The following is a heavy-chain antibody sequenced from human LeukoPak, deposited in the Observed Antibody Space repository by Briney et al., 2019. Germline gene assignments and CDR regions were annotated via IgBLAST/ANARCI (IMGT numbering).Heavy chain of an antibody. D-gene: IGHD1-26*01. CDR1: GFTFDDYA. CDR2: ISWNSGSI. CDR3: AKAPTGSYLYYFDY. V-gene: IGHV3-9*01. J-gene: IGHJ4*02. Sequence: GRSLRLSCAASGFTFDDYAMHWVRHAPGKGLEWVSGISWNSGSIGYADSVKGRFTISRDNAKNSLYLQMNSLRTEDTALYYCAKAPTGSYLYYFDYWGQGTLVTVSS.